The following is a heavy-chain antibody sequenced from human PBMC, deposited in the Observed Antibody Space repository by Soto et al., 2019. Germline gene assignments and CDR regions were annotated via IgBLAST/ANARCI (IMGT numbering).Heavy chain of an antibody. CDR2: IHPGDSDT. CDR1: GYSFTNYW. Sequence: EVQLVQSGAEVKKAGESLKISCQGSGYSFTNYWVGWVRQIPGRGLEWMGIIHPGDSDTRYSPFFQGQVTISADKSISAAYLQWSRLKASVTAMYYCARHNRYSSTWFEGWFDPWGQGTLVTVSS. CDR3: ARHNRYSSTWFEGWFDP. V-gene: IGHV5-51*03. D-gene: IGHD6-13*01. J-gene: IGHJ5*02.